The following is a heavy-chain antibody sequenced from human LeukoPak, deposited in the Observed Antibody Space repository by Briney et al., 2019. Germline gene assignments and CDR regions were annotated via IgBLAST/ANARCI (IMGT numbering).Heavy chain of an antibody. Sequence: GGSLTLSCAASGFTFSDYYMSWNRQAQGKGQEWVSYIRSSGSTINYADSVKGRLTISRDNAKNSRYLQMNSLRAEDTAVYYCARDRSPAARGPPAFDIWGQGKMVTVSS. CDR2: IRSSGSTI. CDR3: ARDRSPAARGPPAFDI. D-gene: IGHD2-2*01. V-gene: IGHV3-11*04. J-gene: IGHJ3*02. CDR1: GFTFSDYY.